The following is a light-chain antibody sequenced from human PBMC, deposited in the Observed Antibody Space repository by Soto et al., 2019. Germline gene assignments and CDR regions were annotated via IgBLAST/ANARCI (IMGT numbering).Light chain of an antibody. CDR3: QQGHSFPLT. CDR2: AAS. V-gene: IGKV1-12*01. J-gene: IGKJ4*01. Sequence: DIQMTQSPSSVSASVGDRVTITCRASQDISSWLAWYQQKPGKPPKLLMYAASRLQSGVPSRFSGSGSGTDFTLPISSLQPEDFATYHCQQGHSFPLTFGGGTKVEIK. CDR1: QDISSW.